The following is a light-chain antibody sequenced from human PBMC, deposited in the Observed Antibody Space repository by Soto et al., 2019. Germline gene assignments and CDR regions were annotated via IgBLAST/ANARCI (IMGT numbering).Light chain of an antibody. CDR3: LQYGNSPRT. J-gene: IGKJ1*01. V-gene: IGKV3-20*01. CDR2: GAS. CDR1: QSVSGDY. Sequence: EIVLTQSPGTLSLSPGARATLSCRASQSVSGDYVAWYQQKPGQAPRILIYGASNRATGIPDRFSGSGSGTDFTLTISRLEPEDFAVYYCLQYGNSPRTFGQGTKVEIK.